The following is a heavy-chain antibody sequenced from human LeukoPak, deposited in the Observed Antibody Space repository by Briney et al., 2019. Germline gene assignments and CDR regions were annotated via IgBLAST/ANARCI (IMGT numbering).Heavy chain of an antibody. J-gene: IGHJ4*02. V-gene: IGHV1-18*01. CDR3: ARGPPNWGYDY. Sequence: ASVKVSCKASGYTFTSYGISWVRQAPGQGLEWMGWISAYNGNTNYAQKFQDRVTMTRNTSISTAYMELSSLRSDDTAVYYCARGPPNWGYDYWGPGTLVTVSS. D-gene: IGHD7-27*01. CDR2: ISAYNGNT. CDR1: GYTFTSYG.